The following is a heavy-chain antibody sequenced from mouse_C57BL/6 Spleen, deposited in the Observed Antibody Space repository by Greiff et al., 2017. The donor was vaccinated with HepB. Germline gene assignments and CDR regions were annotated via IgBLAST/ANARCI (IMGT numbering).Heavy chain of an antibody. Sequence: QVQLQQSGPELVKPGASVKISCKASGYAFSSSWMNWVKQRPGKGLEWIGRIYPGDGDTNYNGKFKGKATLTADKSSSTAYMQLSSLTSEDSAVYFCGYSNYLAWFAYWGQGTLVTVSA. V-gene: IGHV1-82*01. CDR3: GYSNYLAWFAY. J-gene: IGHJ3*01. CDR2: IYPGDGDT. D-gene: IGHD2-5*01. CDR1: GYAFSSSW.